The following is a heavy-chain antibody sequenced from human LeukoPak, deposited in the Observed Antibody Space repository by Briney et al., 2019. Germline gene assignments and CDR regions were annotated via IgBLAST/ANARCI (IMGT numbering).Heavy chain of an antibody. V-gene: IGHV1-18*01. CDR3: ARETTTFVVVPAARPGATGMDV. CDR1: GYTFTSYG. D-gene: IGHD2-2*01. CDR2: ISAYNGNT. Sequence: ASVKVSCKASGYTFTSYGISWVRQAPGQGLEWMGWISAYNGNTNYAQKLQGRVTMTTDTSTSTAYMELRSLRPDDTAVYYCARETTTFVVVPAARPGATGMDVWGQGTTVTVSS. J-gene: IGHJ6*02.